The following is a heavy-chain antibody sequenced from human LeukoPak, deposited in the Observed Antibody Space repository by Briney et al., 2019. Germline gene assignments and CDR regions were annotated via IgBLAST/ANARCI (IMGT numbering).Heavy chain of an antibody. Sequence: GGSLRLSCAASGFTFDDYAMPWVRQAPGKGLEWVSGISWNSGSIGYADSVKGRFTISRDNAKNSLYLQMNSLRAEDTALYYCAKDSVGEDAFDIWGQGTMVTVSS. CDR2: ISWNSGSI. CDR3: AKDSVGEDAFDI. CDR1: GFTFDDYA. D-gene: IGHD2-2*01. V-gene: IGHV3-9*01. J-gene: IGHJ3*02.